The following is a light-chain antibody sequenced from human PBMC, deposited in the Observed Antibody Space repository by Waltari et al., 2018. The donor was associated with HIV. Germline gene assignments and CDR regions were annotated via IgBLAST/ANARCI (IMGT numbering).Light chain of an antibody. J-gene: IGKJ5*01. CDR3: QQYDNWPPIT. V-gene: IGKV3-15*01. Sequence: EIVMTQSPATLSVSPGERATLSCRASQSVRSNLAWYQQRPGQAPRLLISGASTRATGVPASFSGSGSGTDFTLTISSLQSEDFAVYYCQQYDNWPPITFGQGTRLEIK. CDR1: QSVRSN. CDR2: GAS.